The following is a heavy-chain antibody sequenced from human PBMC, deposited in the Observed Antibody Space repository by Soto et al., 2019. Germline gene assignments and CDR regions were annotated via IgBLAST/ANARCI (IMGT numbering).Heavy chain of an antibody. CDR1: GYTFTSYG. CDR3: ARDLKEVGYCSGDSCQNDY. Sequence: ASVKVSCKASGYTFTSYGISWVRQAPGQGLEWMGWISAYNGNTDYAQKLQGRVTMTTDTSTSTAYMELRSLRSEDTAVYYCARDLKEVGYCSGDSCQNDYWGQGTLVTVSS. CDR2: ISAYNGNT. J-gene: IGHJ4*02. V-gene: IGHV1-18*01. D-gene: IGHD2-15*01.